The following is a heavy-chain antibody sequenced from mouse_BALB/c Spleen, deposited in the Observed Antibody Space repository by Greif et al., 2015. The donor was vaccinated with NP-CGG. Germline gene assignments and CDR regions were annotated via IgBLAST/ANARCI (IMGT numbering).Heavy chain of an antibody. CDR3: ARKGEYGNYGAMDY. Sequence: VQLQQSGPELVKPGASVKISCKASGYAFSSSWMNWVKQRPGQGLEWIGRIYPGDGDTNYNGKFKGKATLTADKSSSTADMQLSSLTSVDSAVYFCARKGEYGNYGAMDYWGQGTSVTVSS. J-gene: IGHJ4*01. V-gene: IGHV1-82*01. CDR2: IYPGDGDT. D-gene: IGHD2-10*02. CDR1: GYAFSSSW.